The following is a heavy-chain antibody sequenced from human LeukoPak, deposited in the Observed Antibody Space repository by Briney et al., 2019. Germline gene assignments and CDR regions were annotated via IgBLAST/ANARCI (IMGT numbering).Heavy chain of an antibody. D-gene: IGHD4-17*01. CDR1: GFSFSNYW. V-gene: IGHV3-74*03. CDR2: LSGDGSSS. J-gene: IGHJ4*02. Sequence: GGSLRLSCVASGFSFSNYWMHWVRQTPGKGLLWVSRLSGDGSSSKYADSLKGRFTISRDNAKNTLYLQMNSLRVDDTAVYFCVRASTTVPNLLDNWGQGTLVTISS. CDR3: VRASTTVPNLLDN.